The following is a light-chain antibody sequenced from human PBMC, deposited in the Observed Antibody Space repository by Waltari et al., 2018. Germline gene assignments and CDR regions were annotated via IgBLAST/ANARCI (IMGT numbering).Light chain of an antibody. CDR3: SSYTSSSTWV. Sequence: QSALTQPASVPASPGRRPPFPSTGTSSAVGGINYLSWYQQHTGKAPILMIYDVSNRPSGVSNRFSGSKSGNTASLTISGLQAEDEADYYCSSYTSSSTWVFGGGTKLTVL. CDR1: SSAVGGINY. CDR2: DVS. J-gene: IGLJ3*02. V-gene: IGLV2-14*01.